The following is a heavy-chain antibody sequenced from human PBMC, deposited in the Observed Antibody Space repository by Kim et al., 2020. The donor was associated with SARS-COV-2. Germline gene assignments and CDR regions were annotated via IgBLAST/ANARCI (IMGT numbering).Heavy chain of an antibody. Sequence: SVKVSCKASGFTFTSSAMQWVRQARGQRLEWIGWIVVGSGNTNYAQKFQERVTITRDMSTSTAYMELSSLRSEDTAVYYCAAILPAAPRPFDYWGQGTLVTVSS. CDR1: GFTFTSSA. D-gene: IGHD2-2*01. CDR2: IVVGSGNT. J-gene: IGHJ4*02. V-gene: IGHV1-58*02. CDR3: AAILPAAPRPFDY.